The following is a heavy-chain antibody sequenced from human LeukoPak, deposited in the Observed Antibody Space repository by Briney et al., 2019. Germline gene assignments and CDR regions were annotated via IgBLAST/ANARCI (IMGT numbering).Heavy chain of an antibody. Sequence: GGSLRLSCAASGFPFSSYAMSWVRQAPGKGLEWVSAISGSGGSTYYADSVKGRFTISRDNSKNTLYLQMNSLRAEDTAVYYCAKDRDYYDRTYYFDYWGQGTLVTVSS. CDR3: AKDRDYYDRTYYFDY. J-gene: IGHJ4*02. D-gene: IGHD3-22*01. V-gene: IGHV3-23*01. CDR2: ISGSGGST. CDR1: GFPFSSYA.